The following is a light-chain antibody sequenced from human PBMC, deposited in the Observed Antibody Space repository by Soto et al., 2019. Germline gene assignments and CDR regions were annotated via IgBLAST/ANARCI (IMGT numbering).Light chain of an antibody. J-gene: IGKJ2*01. CDR1: HSIGTW. CDR3: HQYKSYTPYT. Sequence: IQLSQSSSDLFAIFGDRVTITCRASHSIGTWLAWYQQRPGKAPKLLIYDASSLGSGVPSRFSGGGSGTEFTLTISSLQPDDFGTYYCHQYKSYTPYTIGQGTKVDIK. V-gene: IGKV1-5*01. CDR2: DAS.